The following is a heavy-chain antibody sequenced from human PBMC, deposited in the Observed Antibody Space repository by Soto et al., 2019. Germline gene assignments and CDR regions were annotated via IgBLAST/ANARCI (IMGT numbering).Heavy chain of an antibody. Sequence: ASVKVSCKASGYTFTRYNVHWVRQAPGQGLEWMAIINPSGGTTYYVQKFEGRVTLTTDTSTSTVYMELSSLRSDDTAVYYCARVRGGGSEYFFYYWGQGTLVTVSS. CDR1: GYTFTRYN. D-gene: IGHD2-15*01. CDR3: ARVRGGGSEYFFYY. V-gene: IGHV1-46*01. CDR2: INPSGGTT. J-gene: IGHJ4*02.